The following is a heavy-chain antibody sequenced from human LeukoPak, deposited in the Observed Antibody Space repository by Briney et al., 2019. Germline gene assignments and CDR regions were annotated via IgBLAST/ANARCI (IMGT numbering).Heavy chain of an antibody. D-gene: IGHD3-16*02. CDR3: ARSFGGVLANDAFDI. CDR1: GGSLSNYA. J-gene: IGHJ3*02. V-gene: IGHV1-69*05. Sequence: SVKVSCKASGGSLSNYAITWVRQTPGQGLEWLGVIIPAFGTADYAQTLQGRVTITTDDSTSTAFLDLGSLRSADTAVYYCARSFGGVLANDAFDIWGQGTPITVSS. CDR2: IIPAFGTA.